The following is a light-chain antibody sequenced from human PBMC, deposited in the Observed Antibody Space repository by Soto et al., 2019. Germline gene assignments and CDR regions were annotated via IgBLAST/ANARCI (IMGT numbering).Light chain of an antibody. CDR1: QSVSSS. J-gene: IGKJ2*01. CDR2: GTS. Sequence: EIVMTQSPATLSLSPGERATLSCRASQSVSSSLAWYQQKHGQAPRLLFYGTSTRATGVPARFSGSGSGTEFTLTISSLQSEDFAVYYCQHYNNGPRYTFTQGTKVEIK. V-gene: IGKV3-15*01. CDR3: QHYNNGPRYT.